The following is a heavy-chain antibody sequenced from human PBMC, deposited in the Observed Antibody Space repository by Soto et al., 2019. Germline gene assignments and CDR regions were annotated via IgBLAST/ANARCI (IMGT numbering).Heavy chain of an antibody. J-gene: IGHJ6*02. CDR1: GYTFSRYG. D-gene: IGHD2-8*01. Sequence: QGQLVQSGPEVKKPGASVKVSCKASGYTFSRYGISWVRQAPGQGLEWMGWVSGYNGDTKYAQKVQGRVTITIETSTYTAYMELRSLTSDDTAKYFCAKNGQPPYYYYGMDVWGQGTTVTVSS. CDR2: VSGYNGDT. V-gene: IGHV1-18*01. CDR3: AKNGQPPYYYYGMDV.